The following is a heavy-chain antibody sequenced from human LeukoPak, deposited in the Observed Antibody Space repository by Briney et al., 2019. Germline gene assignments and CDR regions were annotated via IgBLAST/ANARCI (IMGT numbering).Heavy chain of an antibody. D-gene: IGHD1-14*01. CDR2: ISWNSGSI. V-gene: IGHV3-9*01. CDR3: AKVQERDFGNKYYFDY. Sequence: GRSLRLSCAASGFTFDDYAMHWVRQAPGKGLEWDSGISWNSGSIGYADSVKGRFTISRDNAKNSLYLQMNSLRAEDTALYYCAKVQERDFGNKYYFDYWGQGTLVTVSS. J-gene: IGHJ4*02. CDR1: GFTFDDYA.